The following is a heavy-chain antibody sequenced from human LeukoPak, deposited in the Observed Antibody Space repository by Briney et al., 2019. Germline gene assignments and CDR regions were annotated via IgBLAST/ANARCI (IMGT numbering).Heavy chain of an antibody. V-gene: IGHV4-39*07. CDR3: ARDDQEWLRGFF. D-gene: IGHD5-12*01. J-gene: IGHJ4*02. CDR2: IYYSGST. Sequence: SETLSLTCTVSGGSISSSSYYWGWIRQPPGKGLEWIGSIYYSGSTYYNPSLKSRVTISVDTSKNQFSLKLSSVTAADTAVYYCARDDQEWLRGFFWXQGXLXTVSS. CDR1: GGSISSSSYY.